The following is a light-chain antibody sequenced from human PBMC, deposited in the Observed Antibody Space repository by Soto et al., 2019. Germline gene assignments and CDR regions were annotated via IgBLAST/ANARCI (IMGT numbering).Light chain of an antibody. CDR1: QSVSSN. V-gene: IGKV3-15*01. Sequence: DIVLTQSPAPLSLSPGERATLSCRASQSVSSNLAWYQQKPGQAPRLLIYGASTRATGIPARFSGSGSGTEFTLTISSLQSEDVAVYYCQQYNNWPRTFGQGTKVDIK. J-gene: IGKJ1*01. CDR3: QQYNNWPRT. CDR2: GAS.